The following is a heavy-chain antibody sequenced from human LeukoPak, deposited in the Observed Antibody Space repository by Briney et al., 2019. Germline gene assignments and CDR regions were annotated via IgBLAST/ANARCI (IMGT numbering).Heavy chain of an antibody. V-gene: IGHV1-18*01. D-gene: IGHD3-3*01. CDR1: GYTFTRYG. CDR3: ARVGYDFWSGTRPLDY. CDR2: ISAYNGNI. Sequence: ASVKVSCKASGYTFTRYGISWVRQAPGQGLEWMGWISAYNGNIEYAQKLQGRVTMTTDTSTTTAYMELRSLRSDDTAVYYCARVGYDFWSGTRPLDYWGQGTLVTVSS. J-gene: IGHJ4*02.